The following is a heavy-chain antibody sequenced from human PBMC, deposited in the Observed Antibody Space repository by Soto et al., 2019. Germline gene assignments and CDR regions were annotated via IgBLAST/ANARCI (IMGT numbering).Heavy chain of an antibody. J-gene: IGHJ5*02. CDR1: GFTFDDYA. Sequence: GGSLRLSCAASGFTFDDYAMHWVRQAPGKGLEWVSGISWNSGSIGYADSVKGRFTISRDNAKNSLYLQMNSLRAEDTALYYCAKDFERFLEWLPWFDPWGQGTLVTVSS. D-gene: IGHD3-3*01. CDR3: AKDFERFLEWLPWFDP. CDR2: ISWNSGSI. V-gene: IGHV3-9*01.